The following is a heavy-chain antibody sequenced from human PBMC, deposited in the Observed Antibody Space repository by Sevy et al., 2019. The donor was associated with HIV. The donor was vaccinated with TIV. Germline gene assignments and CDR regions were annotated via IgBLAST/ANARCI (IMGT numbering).Heavy chain of an antibody. CDR3: AITTGDSSGFDY. J-gene: IGHJ4*02. CDR1: GYTFTSYD. V-gene: IGHV1-8*01. CDR2: MNPNSGNT. D-gene: IGHD3-22*01. Sequence: ASVKVSCKASGYTFTSYDINWVRQATGQGLEWMGWMNPNSGNTGCAQKFQGRVTMTRNTSISTAYIELSSLRSEDTAVYYCAITTGDSSGFDYWGQGTLVTVSS.